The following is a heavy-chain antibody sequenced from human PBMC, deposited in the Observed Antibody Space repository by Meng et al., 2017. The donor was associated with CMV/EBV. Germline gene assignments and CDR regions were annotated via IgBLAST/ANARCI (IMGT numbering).Heavy chain of an antibody. CDR1: GGSISTYY. J-gene: IGHJ4*02. V-gene: IGHV4-59*01. CDR2: IYYSESA. D-gene: IGHD5-24*01. Sequence: SETLSLTCTVSGGSISTYYWSWMRQPPGKGLEWIGHIYYSESAKYNPSLKSRVTISVDTSKNQFSLKLRSVTAADTAVYYCARTSPHGNSDYWGREPWSPSPQ. CDR3: ARTSPHGNSDY.